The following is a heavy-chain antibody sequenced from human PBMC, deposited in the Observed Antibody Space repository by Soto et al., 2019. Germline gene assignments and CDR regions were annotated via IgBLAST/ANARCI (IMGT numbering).Heavy chain of an antibody. J-gene: IGHJ4*02. CDR2: IYSGGST. CDR3: AKLRLPGY. V-gene: IGHV3-66*04. Sequence: RVSCAASGFTVSSNYLSWVRQAPGKGLEWVSVIYSGGSTYYADSVKGRFTISRDNSKNTLYLQMNSLRAEDTAVYYCAKLRLPGYWGQGTLVTVPQ. CDR1: GFTVSSNY.